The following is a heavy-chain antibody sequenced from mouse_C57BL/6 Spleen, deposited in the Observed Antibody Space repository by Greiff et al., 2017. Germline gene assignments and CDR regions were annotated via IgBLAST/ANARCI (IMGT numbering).Heavy chain of an antibody. CDR3: ARSYYSNYVAY. CDR2: ISSGSSTI. D-gene: IGHD2-5*01. CDR1: GFTFSDYG. Sequence: EVKLLESGGGLVKPGGSLKLSCAASGFTFSDYGMHWVRQAPEKGLEWVAYISSGSSTIYYADTVKGRSTITRDNAKNTLFLQLTSLRSEDTAMYYCARSYYSNYVAYWGQGTLVSVSA. J-gene: IGHJ3*01. V-gene: IGHV5-17*01.